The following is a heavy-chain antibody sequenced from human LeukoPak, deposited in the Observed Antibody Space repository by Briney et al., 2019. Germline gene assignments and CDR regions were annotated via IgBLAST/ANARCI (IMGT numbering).Heavy chain of an antibody. Sequence: PGGSLRLSCAASGFTFNNYATSWVRQAPGKGLEWVSAFSGSNDNTYYADSVKGRFTISRDNSKNTLYLQMNSLRAEDTALYYCAKGQRWELPLDYWGQGTLVTVSS. D-gene: IGHD2-15*01. CDR1: GFTFNNYA. V-gene: IGHV3-23*01. CDR2: FSGSNDNT. CDR3: AKGQRWELPLDY. J-gene: IGHJ4*02.